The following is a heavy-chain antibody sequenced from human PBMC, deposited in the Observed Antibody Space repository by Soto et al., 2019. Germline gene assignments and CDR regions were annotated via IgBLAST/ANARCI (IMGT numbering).Heavy chain of an antibody. CDR1: GFTFSSYW. Sequence: EVQLVESGGGLVQPGGSLRLSCAASGFTFSSYWMHWVRQAPGKGLVRVSRINSDGSSTSYADSVKGRFTISRDNAKNTLYLQMNSLRAEDTAVYYCARDLLYCSSTSCYKYYYYGMDVWGQGTTVTVSS. CDR3: ARDLLYCSSTSCYKYYYYGMDV. V-gene: IGHV3-74*01. D-gene: IGHD2-2*02. J-gene: IGHJ6*02. CDR2: INSDGSST.